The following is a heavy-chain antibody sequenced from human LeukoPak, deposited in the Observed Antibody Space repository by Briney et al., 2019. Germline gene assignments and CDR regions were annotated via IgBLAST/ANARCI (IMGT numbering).Heavy chain of an antibody. D-gene: IGHD2-15*01. CDR3: ARGGVGHCSGGSCPTSWFDP. J-gene: IGHJ5*02. V-gene: IGHV3-11*05. Sequence: PGGSLRLSCAASGFTFSDYYMNWIRQAPGKGLEWVSYISSSGYYTNYADSVKGRFTISRDNAKNSLYLQMNSLRAEDTAVYYCARGGVGHCSGGSCPTSWFDPWGQGTLVTVSS. CDR2: ISSSGYYT. CDR1: GFTFSDYY.